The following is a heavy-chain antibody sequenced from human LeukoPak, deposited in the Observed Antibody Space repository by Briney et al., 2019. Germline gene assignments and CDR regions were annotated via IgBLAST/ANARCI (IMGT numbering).Heavy chain of an antibody. CDR2: INIGGIKT. V-gene: IGHV3-11*01. CDR3: ATDGAGFDT. Sequence: GGCLRLSCAASGFTFSDYYMSWIRQAPGKGLEWLSYINIGGIKTHYADSVKGRFTISRDNAKKSLYLEMNNLRAEYTAVYYCATDGAGFDTWGQGVLVTVSS. CDR1: GFTFSDYY. J-gene: IGHJ5*02.